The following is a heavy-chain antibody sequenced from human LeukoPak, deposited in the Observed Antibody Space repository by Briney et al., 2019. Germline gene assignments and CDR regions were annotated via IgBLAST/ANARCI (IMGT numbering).Heavy chain of an antibody. CDR3: ARDGTAAGILSLDY. J-gene: IGHJ4*02. CDR2: IWYDGSNK. D-gene: IGHD6-13*01. Sequence: GSLRLSCAASGFTFSSYGMHWVRQAPGKGLEWVAVIWYDGSNKYYADSVKGRFTISRDNSKNTLYLQMNSLRAEDTAVYYCARDGTAAGILSLDYWGQGTLVTVSS. V-gene: IGHV3-33*01. CDR1: GFTFSSYG.